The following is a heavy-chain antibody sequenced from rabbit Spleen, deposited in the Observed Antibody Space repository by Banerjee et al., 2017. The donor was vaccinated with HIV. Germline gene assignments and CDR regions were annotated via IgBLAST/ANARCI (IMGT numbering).Heavy chain of an antibody. CDR3: ARDTSSSFSSYGMDL. V-gene: IGHV1S45*01. J-gene: IGHJ6*01. CDR1: GVSFSGSSY. Sequence: QEQLVESGGGLVKPGTSLTLTCMASGVSFSGSSYMCWVRQAPGKGLEWIACIESGSSGFTYFASWAKGRFTISKTSSTTVTLHLTSLTAADTATYFCARDTSSSFSSYGMDLWGQGTLVTVS. D-gene: IGHD1-1*01. CDR2: IESGSSGFT.